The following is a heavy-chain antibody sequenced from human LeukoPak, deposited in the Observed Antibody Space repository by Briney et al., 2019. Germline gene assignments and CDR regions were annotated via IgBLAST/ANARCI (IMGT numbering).Heavy chain of an antibody. CDR3: ARHSHYGGNPHYFDY. CDR1: GYSFTSYW. CDR2: IYPGDSDT. J-gene: IGHJ4*02. D-gene: IGHD4-23*01. Sequence: GESLKISCKGSGYSFTSYWNGWVRQMPGKGLEWMGIIYPGDSDTRYSPSFQGQVTVSADKSISTAYLQGSSLKAADTAMYYCARHSHYGGNPHYFDYWGQGTLVTVSS. V-gene: IGHV5-51*01.